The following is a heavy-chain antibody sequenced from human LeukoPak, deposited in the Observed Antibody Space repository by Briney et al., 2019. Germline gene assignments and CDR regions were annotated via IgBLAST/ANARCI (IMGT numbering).Heavy chain of an antibody. J-gene: IGHJ4*02. CDR2: ISYDGSNK. Sequence: GGSLRLSCAASGFTFSSYAMHWVRQAPGKGLEWVAVISYDGSNKYYADSVKGRFTISRDNSKNTLYLQMNSLRAEVTAVYYCARDQRWLPFDYWGQGTLVTVSS. V-gene: IGHV3-30-3*01. CDR1: GFTFSSYA. D-gene: IGHD5-24*01. CDR3: ARDQRWLPFDY.